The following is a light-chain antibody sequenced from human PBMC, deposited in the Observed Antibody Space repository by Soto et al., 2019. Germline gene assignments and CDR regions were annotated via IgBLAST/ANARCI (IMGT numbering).Light chain of an antibody. V-gene: IGKV3-20*01. CDR3: QQYGSSTPWK. CDR1: ESVSSSY. CDR2: GAS. J-gene: IGKJ1*01. Sequence: EIVLTQSPGTLSLSPGERATLSCRASESVSSSYLAWYQQKPGQAPRLLIFGASSRATGTPDRFSGSGSGTDFTLTISRLATEDFAVYYCQQYGSSTPWKFGQGTEVEIK.